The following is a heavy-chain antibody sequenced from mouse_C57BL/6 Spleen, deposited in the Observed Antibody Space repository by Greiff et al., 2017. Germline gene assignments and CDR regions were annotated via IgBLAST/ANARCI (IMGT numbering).Heavy chain of an antibody. J-gene: IGHJ3*01. CDR2: INPSSGYT. CDR3: ARWYDYDGAWFAY. CDR1: GYTFTSYW. D-gene: IGHD2-4*01. V-gene: IGHV1-7*01. Sequence: VQLQQSGAELAKPGASVKLSCKASGYTFTSYWMHWVKQRPGQGLEWIGYINPSSGYTKYNQKFKDKTTWTADKSSSTAYMQLSRLTYEDSAVYYCARWYDYDGAWFAYWGQGTLVTVSA.